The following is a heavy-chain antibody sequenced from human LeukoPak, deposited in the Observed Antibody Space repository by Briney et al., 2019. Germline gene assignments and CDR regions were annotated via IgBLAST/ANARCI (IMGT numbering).Heavy chain of an antibody. D-gene: IGHD5-18*01. Sequence: PGGSLRPSCAASEFTFSKYWMHWVRQAPGKGLVWVSRLNSDGTYTSYADSVKGRFTMSRDNAKNTLYLQMNSLRAEDTAVYYCARGERGYSYGYGDYWGQGTLVTVSS. V-gene: IGHV3-74*01. CDR3: ARGERGYSYGYGDY. CDR2: LNSDGTYT. J-gene: IGHJ4*02. CDR1: EFTFSKYW.